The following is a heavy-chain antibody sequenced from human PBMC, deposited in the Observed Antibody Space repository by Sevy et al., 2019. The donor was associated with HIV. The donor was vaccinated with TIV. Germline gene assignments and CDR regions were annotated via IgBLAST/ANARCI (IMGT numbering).Heavy chain of an antibody. D-gene: IGHD1-26*01. Sequence: GGSLRLSCTVSGFTFGDYTLSWVRQAPGKGLEWVAFIRGKTYGGTTEYAAYVKGRFTISRDDSKSIAYLQMNSLKTEDTAVYYCTRVEGAADWGMDVWGQGTTVTVSS. J-gene: IGHJ6*02. V-gene: IGHV3-49*04. CDR1: GFTFGDYT. CDR2: IRGKTYGGTT. CDR3: TRVEGAADWGMDV.